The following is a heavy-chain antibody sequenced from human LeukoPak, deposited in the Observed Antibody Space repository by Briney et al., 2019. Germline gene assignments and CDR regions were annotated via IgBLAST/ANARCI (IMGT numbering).Heavy chain of an antibody. J-gene: IGHJ4*02. V-gene: IGHV3-7*04. Sequence: GGSLRLSCAASGFTFSSYWMAWVRQAPGKGLEWVANIKQDGSDKNCVDSVKGRFTISRDNTNNSLYLQMNSLRAEDTAVYYCARDTSGSLDYWGQGTLVTVSS. CDR1: GFTFSSYW. D-gene: IGHD6-19*01. CDR2: IKQDGSDK. CDR3: ARDTSGSLDY.